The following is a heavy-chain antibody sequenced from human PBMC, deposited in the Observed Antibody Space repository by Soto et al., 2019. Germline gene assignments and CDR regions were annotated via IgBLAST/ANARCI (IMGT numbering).Heavy chain of an antibody. CDR1: GLNFEKCS. CDR3: AADKGDIEVAPATT. D-gene: IGHD2-15*01. CDR2: ISPASTYI. V-gene: IGHV3-21*04. J-gene: IGHJ1*01. Sequence: GGSLRLSCAASGLNFEKCSMNWVRQPPGKGPEWLASISPASTYIRYADSVKGRFTISRDNARNSLSLQMMSLRADDTAMYFCAADKGDIEVAPATTWGQGTLVTVSS.